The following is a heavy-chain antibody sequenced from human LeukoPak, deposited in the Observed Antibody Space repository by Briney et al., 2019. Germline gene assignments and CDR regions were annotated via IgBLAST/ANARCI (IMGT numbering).Heavy chain of an antibody. J-gene: IGHJ3*02. CDR3: ARGVGYSGYEDPFDI. CDR2: ISGGGGST. D-gene: IGHD5-12*01. V-gene: IGHV3-23*01. Sequence: GGSLRLSCAASGFTFRNYAISWVRQAPGKGLEWVSTISGGGGSTYYTDSVKGRFTISRDNSKNTLYLQMTSLRAEDTAVYYCARGVGYSGYEDPFDIWGQGTMVTVSS. CDR1: GFTFRNYA.